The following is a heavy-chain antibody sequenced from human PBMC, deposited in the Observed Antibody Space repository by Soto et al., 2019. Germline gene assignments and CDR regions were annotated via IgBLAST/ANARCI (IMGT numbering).Heavy chain of an antibody. CDR1: GGSISGYY. J-gene: IGHJ6*02. D-gene: IGHD6-13*01. V-gene: IGHV4-59*01. CDR3: ARXSSSSWYGPTGYYGMDV. CDR2: IYYSGST. Sequence: SETLSLTCAVSGGSISGYYWSWIRQPPGKGLEWIGYIYYSGSTNYNPSLKSRVTISVDTSKNQFSLKLSSVTAADTAVYYCARXSSSSWYGPTGYYGMDVWGQGTTVTVSS.